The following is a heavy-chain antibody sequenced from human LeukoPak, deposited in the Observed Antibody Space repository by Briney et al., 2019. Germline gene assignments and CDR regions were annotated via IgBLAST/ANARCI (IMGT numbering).Heavy chain of an antibody. D-gene: IGHD2-15*01. CDR1: GFTFSSYA. CDR2: ISGSGGST. V-gene: IGHV3-23*01. CDR3: AKGVAARLYYFDY. Sequence: GGSLRLSCAASGFTFSSYAMSWVRQAPGKGLEWVSAISGSGGSTYYADSVKGRFTISRDNSKNTLYLQMNSLRAEDTAVYYCAKGVAARLYYFDYWGQRTLVTVSS. J-gene: IGHJ4*02.